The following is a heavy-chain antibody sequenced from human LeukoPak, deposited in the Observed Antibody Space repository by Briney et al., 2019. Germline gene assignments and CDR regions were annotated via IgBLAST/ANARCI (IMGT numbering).Heavy chain of an antibody. D-gene: IGHD3-10*01. Sequence: ASVKVSCKASGYTFTSHYMHWVRQAPEQGLEWMGIINPSGGSTSYAQKFQGRITMTTETSTSTAYMELRSLRSDDTAVYYCARSDISIVRGAMVWGQGTLVIVSS. J-gene: IGHJ4*02. CDR2: INPSGGST. V-gene: IGHV1-46*01. CDR3: ARSDISIVRGAMV. CDR1: GYTFTSHY.